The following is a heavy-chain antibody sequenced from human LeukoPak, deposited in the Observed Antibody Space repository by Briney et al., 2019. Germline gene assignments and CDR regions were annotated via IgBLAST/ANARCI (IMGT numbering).Heavy chain of an antibody. CDR2: ISSSSSYI. CDR1: GFTFSSYS. Sequence: GGSLRLSCAASGFTFSSYSMNWVRQAPGKGLEWVSSISSSSSYIYYADSVKGRFTISRDNAKNSLYLQMNSLRAEDTAVYYCAKGENYYYDSSTYSPPFDYWGQGTLVTVSS. J-gene: IGHJ4*02. D-gene: IGHD3-22*01. CDR3: AKGENYYYDSSTYSPPFDY. V-gene: IGHV3-21*01.